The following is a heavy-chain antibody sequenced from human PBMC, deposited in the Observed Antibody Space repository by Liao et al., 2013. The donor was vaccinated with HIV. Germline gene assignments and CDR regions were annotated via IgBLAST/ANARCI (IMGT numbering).Heavy chain of an antibody. CDR1: GGSISSNNYY. V-gene: IGHV4-39*07. CDR2: IYYSGNT. CDR3: TSRIGGDY. J-gene: IGHJ4*02. Sequence: QLHLQESGPGLVKPSETLSLTCTVSGGSISSNNYYWAWIRQPPGKGLELIGSIYYSGNTNYNPSLRSRVTISVDTSKNQFSLNLSSVTAADTAVYYCTSRIGGDYWGQGILVTVSS. D-gene: IGHD2-15*01.